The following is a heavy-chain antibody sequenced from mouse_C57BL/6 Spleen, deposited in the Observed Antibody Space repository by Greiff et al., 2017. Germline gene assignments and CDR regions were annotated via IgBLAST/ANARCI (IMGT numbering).Heavy chain of an antibody. CDR3: ARLDYDDGTDY. D-gene: IGHD2-4*01. J-gene: IGHJ2*01. Sequence: VQLQQSGGDLVKPGGSLKLSCAASGFTFSSYGMSWVRQTPDKRLEWVATISSGGSYTYYPDSVKGRFTISRDNAKNTLYLQMSSLKSEDTAMYYCARLDYDDGTDYWGQGTTLTVSS. CDR2: ISSGGSYT. CDR1: GFTFSSYG. V-gene: IGHV5-6*01.